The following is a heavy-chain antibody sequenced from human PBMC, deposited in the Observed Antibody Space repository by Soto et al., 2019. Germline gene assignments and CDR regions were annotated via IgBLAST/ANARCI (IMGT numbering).Heavy chain of an antibody. J-gene: IGHJ4*02. CDR2: IYRSGST. D-gene: IGHD1-7*01. V-gene: IGHV4-4*02. CDR3: ASRDPGTSVDY. Sequence: SETLSLTCAVSGGSFISNNWWTCVRQPPGQGLEWIGEIYRSGSTNYNPSLKSRVTISLDKSENQFSLKVTSLTAADTAVYYCASRDPGTSVDYWGQGTLVTVSS. CDR1: GGSFISNNW.